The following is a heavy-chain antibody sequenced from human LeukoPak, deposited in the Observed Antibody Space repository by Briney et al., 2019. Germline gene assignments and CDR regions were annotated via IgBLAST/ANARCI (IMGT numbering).Heavy chain of an antibody. V-gene: IGHV5-51*01. CDR2: IYPGGSET. Sequence: GESLKISCKGLGYSFSSYWNAWVRQRPGKGLEWMGIIYPGGSETRYSPSFQGQVTISADKSITTAYLQWSSLKASDTAMYYCARSPSLVPSFDYWGQGTLVTVSS. D-gene: IGHD3-10*01. J-gene: IGHJ4*02. CDR1: GYSFSSYW. CDR3: ARSPSLVPSFDY.